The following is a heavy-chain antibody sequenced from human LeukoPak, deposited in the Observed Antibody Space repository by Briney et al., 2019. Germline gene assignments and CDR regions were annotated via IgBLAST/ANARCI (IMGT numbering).Heavy chain of an antibody. V-gene: IGHV3-30*02. CDR2: IRSDGSNK. D-gene: IGHD2-21*01. Sequence: QPGGSLGLSCAASGFTFSNYGMHWVRQAPGKGLEWVAFIRSDGSNKYYADSVKGRFTISRDNSKNTLYLQMNSLRAEDTAVYYCAKDVCGGDCYLSDYWGQGTLVTVSS. J-gene: IGHJ4*02. CDR1: GFTFSNYG. CDR3: AKDVCGGDCYLSDY.